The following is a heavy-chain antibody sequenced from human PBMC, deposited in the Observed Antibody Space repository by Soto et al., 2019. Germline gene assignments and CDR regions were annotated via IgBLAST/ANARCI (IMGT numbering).Heavy chain of an antibody. J-gene: IGHJ3*02. CDR3: ARPLAVAELDAAFDI. Sequence: GESLKISCKASGYFFTTYWIGWVRQVPGKGLEWMGIIYPGDSDLRYSPSFQGQVTISADKSISTVYLHWSSLKASDTAMYYCARPLAVAELDAAFDIWGQGTMVTVSS. V-gene: IGHV5-51*01. CDR2: IYPGDSDL. CDR1: GYFFTTYW. D-gene: IGHD6-19*01.